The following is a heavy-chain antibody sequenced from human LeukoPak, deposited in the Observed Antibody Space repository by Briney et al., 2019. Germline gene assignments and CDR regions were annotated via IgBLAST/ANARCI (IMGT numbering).Heavy chain of an antibody. D-gene: IGHD5-24*01. CDR2: ISSSSSYI. J-gene: IGHJ5*02. CDR3: ARVGRRWLQLSSGWFDP. CDR1: GFTFSSYS. V-gene: IGHV3-21*01. Sequence: GGSLRLSCAASGFTFSSYSMNWVRQAPGKGLEWVSSISSSSSYIYYADSVKGRFTISRDNSKNTLYLQMNSLRAEDTAVYYCARVGRRWLQLSSGWFDPWGQGTLVTVSS.